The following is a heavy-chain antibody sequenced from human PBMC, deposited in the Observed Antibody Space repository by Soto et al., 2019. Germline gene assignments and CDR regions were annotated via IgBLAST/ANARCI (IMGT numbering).Heavy chain of an antibody. D-gene: IGHD3-10*02. J-gene: IGHJ5*02. CDR3: AIDHVVWGVINWFDP. V-gene: IGHV4-61*01. CDR2: IYYSGST. CDR1: GGSVSSGSYY. Sequence: QVQLQESGPGLVKPSETLSLTCTVSGGSVSSGSYYWSWIRQPPGKGLEWIGYIYYSGSTNYNPSLKRRVTISVDTSKNQFSLKLGSVTAADTAVYYCAIDHVVWGVINWFDPRGQGTLVTVSS.